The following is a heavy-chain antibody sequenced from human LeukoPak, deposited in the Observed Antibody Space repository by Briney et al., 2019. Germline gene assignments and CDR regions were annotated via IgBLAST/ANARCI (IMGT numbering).Heavy chain of an antibody. CDR3: ARDRNSGWGFGY. V-gene: IGHV3-23*01. D-gene: IGHD6-19*01. CDR2: ISSSGDST. J-gene: IGHJ4*02. Sequence: GGSLRLSCAASGFTFRSYAMSWVRQAPGKGLEWVSAISSSGDSTYYADSVKGRFTISRDNAKNSLYLQMNSLRDEDTAVYYCARDRNSGWGFGYWGQGTLVTVSS. CDR1: GFTFRSYA.